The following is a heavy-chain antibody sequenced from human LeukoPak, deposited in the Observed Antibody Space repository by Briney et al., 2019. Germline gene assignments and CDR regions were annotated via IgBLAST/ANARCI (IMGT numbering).Heavy chain of an antibody. CDR1: GFTFSSXA. D-gene: IGHD5-18*01. J-gene: IGHJ4*02. V-gene: IGHV3-23*01. CDR2: ISDSGGST. CDR3: AKDNSYGYYYFDY. Sequence: PGGSLRLFCGASGFTFSSXAMGCVRQAPGKGLEWVSVISDSGGSTYYADSVKGRFTISRDNSKNTLSLQMNSLRADDTAVYYCAKDNSYGYYYFDYWGQGTLVTVSS.